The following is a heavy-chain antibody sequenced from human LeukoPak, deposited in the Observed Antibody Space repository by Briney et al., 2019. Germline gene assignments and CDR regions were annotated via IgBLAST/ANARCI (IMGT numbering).Heavy chain of an antibody. CDR1: GLTVSSNY. D-gene: IGHD6-19*01. CDR2: SYSGNTT. Sequence: GGSLRLSCAACGLTVSSNYMSWVRQAPGKGLEWVAISYSGNTTYCADSVRGRFTIPRDKSKNRLHLQMNSLRAEDTAVYYCATYSSGRRGYYFDSWGQGTLVTVSS. V-gene: IGHV3-66*01. CDR3: ATYSSGRRGYYFDS. J-gene: IGHJ4*02.